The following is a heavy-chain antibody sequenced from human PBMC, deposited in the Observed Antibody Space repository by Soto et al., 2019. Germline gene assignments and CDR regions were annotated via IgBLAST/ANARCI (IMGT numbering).Heavy chain of an antibody. CDR1: GFTFSSYA. V-gene: IGHV3-23*01. CDR2: ISGSGGST. Sequence: VGSLRLSCAASGFTFSSYAMSWVRQAPGKGLEWVSAISGSGGSTYYADSVKGRFTISRDNSKNTLYLQMNSLRAEDTAVYYCAKAHYDFWSGYYPDSPWGQGTLVTVSS. CDR3: AKAHYDFWSGYYPDSP. D-gene: IGHD3-3*01. J-gene: IGHJ5*02.